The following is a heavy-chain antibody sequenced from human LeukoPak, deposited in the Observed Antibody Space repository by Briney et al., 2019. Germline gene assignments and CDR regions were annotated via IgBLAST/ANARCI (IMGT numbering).Heavy chain of an antibody. Sequence: GGSLRLSCAASGFTFDDYAMHWVRQAPGMGLEWVSGISWNSGSIGYADSVKGRFTISRDISKNTLFLQMNSLRAEDTAIYYCAKGAYDYIEIAYFDSWGQGALVTVSS. V-gene: IGHV3-9*01. CDR2: ISWNSGSI. CDR3: AKGAYDYIEIAYFDS. CDR1: GFTFDDYA. J-gene: IGHJ4*02. D-gene: IGHD5-12*01.